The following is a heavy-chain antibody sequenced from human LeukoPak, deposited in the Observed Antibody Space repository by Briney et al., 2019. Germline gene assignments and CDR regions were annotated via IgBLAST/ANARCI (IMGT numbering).Heavy chain of an antibody. V-gene: IGHV3-53*01. J-gene: IGHJ6*03. CDR3: ARDSGSQLGGSLYYHYYYYMDV. D-gene: IGHD2-15*01. CDR2: IYSGGST. CDR1: GFTVSSNY. Sequence: GGSLRLSCAASGFTVSSNYMSWVRQAPGKGLEWVSVIYSGGSTYYADSVKGRFTISRDNSKNTLYLQMNSLRAEDTAVYYCARDSGSQLGGSLYYHYYYYMDVWGKGTTVTVSS.